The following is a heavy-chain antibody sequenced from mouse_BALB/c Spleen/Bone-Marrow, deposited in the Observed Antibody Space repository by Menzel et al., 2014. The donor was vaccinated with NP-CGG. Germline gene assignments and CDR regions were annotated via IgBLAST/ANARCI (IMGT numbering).Heavy chain of an antibody. CDR3: ARLGYYGSMGY. J-gene: IGHJ2*01. CDR1: GFDFSRYW. V-gene: IGHV4-1*02. CDR2: INPDSSTI. D-gene: IGHD1-1*01. Sequence: EVKLMESGGGLVQPGGSLKLSCAASGFDFSRYWMSWVRQAPGKALEWIGEINPDSSTINYTPSLKDKFIISRDNAKNTLYLQMSKVRSEDTALYYCARLGYYGSMGYWGQGTTLTVSS.